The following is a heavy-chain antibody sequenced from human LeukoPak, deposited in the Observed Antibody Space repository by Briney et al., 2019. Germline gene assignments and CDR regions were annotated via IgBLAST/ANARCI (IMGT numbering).Heavy chain of an antibody. V-gene: IGHV1-2*02. D-gene: IGHD6-13*01. CDR1: GYTFTGYY. CDR3: ARDKEYSSNYYYYYYYMDV. CDR2: INPNSGGT. J-gene: IGHJ6*03. Sequence: GASVKVSCKASGYTFTGYYMHWVRQAPGQGLEWMGWINPNSGGTNYAQKFQGRVTMTRDTSISTAYMELSRLRSDDTAVYYCARDKEYSSNYYYYYYYMDVWGKGTTVTISS.